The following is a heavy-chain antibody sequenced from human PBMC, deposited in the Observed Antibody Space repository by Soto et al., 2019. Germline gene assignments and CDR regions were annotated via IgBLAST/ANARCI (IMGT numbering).Heavy chain of an antibody. CDR1: GFTFRKHG. D-gene: IGHD6-6*01. CDR3: ARDIASRRVDV. V-gene: IGHV3-33*01. CDR2: IWYDGSDE. J-gene: IGHJ6*02. Sequence: GGSLRLSCAASGFTFRKHGMHWVRQAPGKGLEWVAVIWYDGSDEYYADSVKGRFTISRDNSKNMLYLQMNSLRADDTALYYCARDIASRRVDVWGQGTTVTVSS.